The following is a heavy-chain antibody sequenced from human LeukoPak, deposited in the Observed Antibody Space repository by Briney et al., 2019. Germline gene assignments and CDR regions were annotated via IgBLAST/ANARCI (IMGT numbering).Heavy chain of an antibody. CDR2: INPNSGGT. CDR1: GYTFTGYY. J-gene: IGHJ4*02. D-gene: IGHD2-15*01. CDR3: ARSNYCSGGSCYSTD. Sequence: ASVKVSCKASGYTFTGYYMHWVRQAPGQALEWMGWINPNSGGTNYAQKFQGRVTMTRDTSISTAYMELSRLRSDDTAVYYCARSNYCSGGSCYSTDWGQGTLVTVSS. V-gene: IGHV1-2*02.